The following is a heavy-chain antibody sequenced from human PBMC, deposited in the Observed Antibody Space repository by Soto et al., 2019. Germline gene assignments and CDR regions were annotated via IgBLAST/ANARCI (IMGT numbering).Heavy chain of an antibody. V-gene: IGHV1-69*01. Sequence: QVQLVQSGAAVKKPGSSVKVSCKASGGTFSSYAISWVRQAPGQGLAWMGGSVAIFGTANYAQKFQARVTITAEESTSTAYMELSSLRSEDTAVDYCSAGICSGGSCYYRNAHEYFQHWGQGTMVTVSS. CDR2: SVAIFGTA. D-gene: IGHD2-15*01. CDR3: SAGICSGGSCYYRNAHEYFQH. CDR1: GGTFSSYA. J-gene: IGHJ1*01.